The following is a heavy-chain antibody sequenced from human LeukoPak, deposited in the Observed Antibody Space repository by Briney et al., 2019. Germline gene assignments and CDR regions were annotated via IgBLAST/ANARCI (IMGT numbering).Heavy chain of an antibody. D-gene: IGHD5-12*01. J-gene: IGHJ5*02. Sequence: GGSLRLSCAASGFTFSSYAMSWVLQAPGKGLEWVSAISGSGGSTHHADSVKGRFTISRDNSKNTLYLQMNSLRAEDTAVYYCANGASGYDYIRFDPWGQGTLVTVSS. CDR1: GFTFSSYA. CDR2: ISGSGGST. CDR3: ANGASGYDYIRFDP. V-gene: IGHV3-23*01.